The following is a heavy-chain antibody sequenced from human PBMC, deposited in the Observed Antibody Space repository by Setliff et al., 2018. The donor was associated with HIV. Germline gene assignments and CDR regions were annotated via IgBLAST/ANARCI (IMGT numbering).Heavy chain of an antibody. CDR2: IIPIFGTA. D-gene: IGHD3-22*01. J-gene: IGHJ4*02. V-gene: IGHV1-69*05. CDR3: ARVRLTMIMMVDYFDQ. Sequence: SVKVSCKASGGTFSSYAISWVRQAPGQGLEWMGGIIPIFGTANYAQKFQGRVTITTDESTSTAYMELSSLTSEDTAVYYCARVRLTMIMMVDYFDQWGQGTLVTVSS. CDR1: GGTFSSYA.